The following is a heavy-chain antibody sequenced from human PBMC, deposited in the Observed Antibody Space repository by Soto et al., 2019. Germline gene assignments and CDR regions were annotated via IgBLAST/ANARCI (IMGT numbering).Heavy chain of an antibody. J-gene: IGHJ6*02. CDR1: GFTFSSYA. V-gene: IGHV3-23*01. D-gene: IGHD3-10*01. Sequence: VQLLESGGVLVQPGGSLRLSCAASGFTFSSYAIYWVRQAPGKGLEWVSTISNDGDRYYADSVEGRFTISRDNSKDTVYLHMNSLRAEDTAVYYCGKPKYRGVVLNVWGQGTTVTVSS. CDR3: GKPKYRGVVLNV. CDR2: ISNDGDR.